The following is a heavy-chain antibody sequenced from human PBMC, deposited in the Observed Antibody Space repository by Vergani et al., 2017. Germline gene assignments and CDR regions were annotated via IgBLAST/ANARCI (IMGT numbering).Heavy chain of an antibody. CDR2: IYYSGST. J-gene: IGHJ2*01. CDR1: GGSISSSSYY. CDR3: ARHLRAAGAVVTPIWYFDL. D-gene: IGHD4-23*01. Sequence: QLQLQESGPGLVKPSETLSLTCTVSGGSISSSSYYWGWLRQPPGKGLEWIGSIYYSGSTYYNPSLKSRVTISVDTSKNQFSLKLSSVTAADTAVYYCARHLRAAGAVVTPIWYFDLWGRGTLVTVSS. V-gene: IGHV4-39*01.